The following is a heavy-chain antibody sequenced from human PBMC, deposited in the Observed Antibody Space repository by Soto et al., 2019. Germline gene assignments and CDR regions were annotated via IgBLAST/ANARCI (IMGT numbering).Heavy chain of an antibody. V-gene: IGHV1-18*01. CDR2: ISAYNGNT. Sequence: ASVKVSCKASGYTFTSYGISWVRQAPGQGLEWMGWISAYNGNTNYAQKLQGRVTMTTDTSTSTAYMELRSLRSDDTAVYYCARDPRDYYDSSGSEVFYYYYGMDVWGQGTTVTVSS. CDR3: ARDPRDYYDSSGSEVFYYYYGMDV. D-gene: IGHD3-22*01. CDR1: GYTFTSYG. J-gene: IGHJ6*02.